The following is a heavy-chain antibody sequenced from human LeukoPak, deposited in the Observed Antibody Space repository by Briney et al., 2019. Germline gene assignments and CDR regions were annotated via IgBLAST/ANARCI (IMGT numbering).Heavy chain of an antibody. D-gene: IGHD1-7*01. CDR3: ARDGNWNFHPFDP. CDR2: INPNNGGT. Sequence: ASVKFSCKASGYTFTGHYMHWVRQAPGQGLEWMGWINPNNGGTNYAQKFQGRVTMTRDTSISTAYMELSGLRSDDTAVYYCARDGNWNFHPFDPWGQGTLVTVSS. CDR1: GYTFTGHY. J-gene: IGHJ5*02. V-gene: IGHV1-2*02.